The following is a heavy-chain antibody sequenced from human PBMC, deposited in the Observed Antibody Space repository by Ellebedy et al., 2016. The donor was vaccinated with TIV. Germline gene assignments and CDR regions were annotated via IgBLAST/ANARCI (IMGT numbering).Heavy chain of an antibody. Sequence: GESLKISXVASGFTFSTYDMIWVRQPPGEGLEWVSAFSGTGDNTHYADSVKGRFSISRDNSKNTLYLQMNSLRVEDTAVYYCVKGGWCDDWGQGTRVTVSS. CDR2: FSGTGDNT. CDR1: GFTFSTYD. V-gene: IGHV3-23*01. J-gene: IGHJ5*02. CDR3: VKGGWCDD.